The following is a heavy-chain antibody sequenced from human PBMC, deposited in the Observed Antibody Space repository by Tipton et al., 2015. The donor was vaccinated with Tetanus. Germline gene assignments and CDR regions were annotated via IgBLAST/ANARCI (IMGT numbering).Heavy chain of an antibody. J-gene: IGHJ4*02. CDR3: AKMGQGYFAS. CDR1: GFTFTTYW. V-gene: IGHV3-7*03. Sequence: SLRLSCAASGFTFTTYWMSWVRQAPGKGPEWVANIKPDGSEKYYVDSVKGRFTISRDNAKNTLFLQMSSLRAEDTAVYYCAKMGQGYFASWGQGTLVTVSP. CDR2: IKPDGSEK. D-gene: IGHD1-26*01.